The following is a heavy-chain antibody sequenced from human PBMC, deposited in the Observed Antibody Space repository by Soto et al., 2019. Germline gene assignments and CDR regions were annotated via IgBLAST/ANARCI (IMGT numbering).Heavy chain of an antibody. V-gene: IGHV3-7*03. CDR1: GLSLIPYC. J-gene: IGHJ4*02. Sequence: EVLLGESGGGLVQPGGSLRLSCAASGLSLIPYCMSWVRQAPGKGLEWVANIKQDGSERNYVNSVKGRFTIYRDNAKNSFYLEMNSLRAEDTAVYYCARGGVHYYDNSFDYWGQGTLVNVAS. CDR2: IKQDGSER. D-gene: IGHD3-22*01. CDR3: ARGGVHYYDNSFDY.